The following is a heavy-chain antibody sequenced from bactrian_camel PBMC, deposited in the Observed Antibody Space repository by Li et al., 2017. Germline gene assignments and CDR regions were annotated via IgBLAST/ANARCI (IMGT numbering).Heavy chain of an antibody. CDR1: GSISSNYC. D-gene: IGHD2*01. V-gene: IGHV3S53*01. J-gene: IGHJ4*01. CDR3: AAGPRLYGGSWNFVRWYKY. Sequence: HVQLVESGGGSVQAGESLRLSCVASGSISSNYCMGWFRQAPGMMREGVAAIYKSGPTCYDDSVKGRFNISQDAAKNVVFLQMSSLTPDDTAMYYCAAGPRLYGGSWNFVRWYKYWGQGTQVTVS. CDR2: IYKSGPT.